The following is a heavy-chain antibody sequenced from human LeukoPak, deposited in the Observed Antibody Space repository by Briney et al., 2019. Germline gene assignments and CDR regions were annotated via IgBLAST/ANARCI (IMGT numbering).Heavy chain of an antibody. CDR2: ISWNSGSI. CDR3: AKGHLLYYFDY. V-gene: IGHV3-9*01. Sequence: GGSLRLSCAASGFTFDDYAMHWVRHAPGKGLEWVSGISWNSGSIGYADSVKGRFTISRDNAKNSLYLQMNSLRAEDTALYYCAKGHLLYYFDYWGQGTLVTVSS. CDR1: GFTFDDYA. D-gene: IGHD2-2*01. J-gene: IGHJ4*02.